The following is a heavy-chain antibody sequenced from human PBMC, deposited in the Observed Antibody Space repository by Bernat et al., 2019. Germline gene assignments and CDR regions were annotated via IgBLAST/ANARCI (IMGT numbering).Heavy chain of an antibody. CDR2: ISAYNGNT. J-gene: IGHJ4*02. Sequence: QVQLVQSGAEVKKPGASVKVSCKASGYTFTSYGISWVRQAPGQGLEWMGWISAYNGNTNYAQKLQGRVTMTTDTSTSTAYMELRSLRSDDTAVYYCAREIKSVAYCGGDCHPPFDYWGQGTLVTVSS. CDR1: GYTFTSYG. CDR3: AREIKSVAYCGGDCHPPFDY. V-gene: IGHV1-18*01. D-gene: IGHD2-21*02.